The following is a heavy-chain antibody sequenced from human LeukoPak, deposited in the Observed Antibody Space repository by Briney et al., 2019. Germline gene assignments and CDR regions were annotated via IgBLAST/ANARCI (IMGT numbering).Heavy chain of an antibody. D-gene: IGHD2-15*01. CDR2: IIPILGIA. CDR1: GGTFSSYA. V-gene: IGHV1-69*04. J-gene: IGHJ4*02. Sequence: ASVKVSCKASGGTFSSYAISWVRQAPGQGLEWMGRIIPILGIANYAQKFQGRVTITADKSTSTAYMELSSLRSEDTAVYYCARVLCSGGSCYCYFDYWGQGTLVTVSS. CDR3: ARVLCSGGSCYCYFDY.